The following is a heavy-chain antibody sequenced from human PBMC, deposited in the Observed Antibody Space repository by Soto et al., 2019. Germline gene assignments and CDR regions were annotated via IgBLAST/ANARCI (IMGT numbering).Heavy chain of an antibody. CDR2: IDPSDSYT. J-gene: IGHJ6*02. CDR1: GYSFTSYW. V-gene: IGHV5-10-1*01. Sequence: PGESLKISCKGSGYSFTSYWISWVRQMPGKGLEWMGRIDPSDSYTNYSPSFQGHVTISADKSISTAYLQWSSLKASDTAMYYCARRGYSSSSPYYYGMDVWGQGTTVTVSS. CDR3: ARRGYSSSSPYYYGMDV. D-gene: IGHD6-6*01.